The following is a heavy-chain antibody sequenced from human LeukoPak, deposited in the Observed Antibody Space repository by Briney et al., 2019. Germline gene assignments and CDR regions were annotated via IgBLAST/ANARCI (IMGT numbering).Heavy chain of an antibody. D-gene: IGHD1-26*01. CDR1: GGSISSNSYY. V-gene: IGHV4-39*01. J-gene: IGHJ4*02. CDR2: TFHSGST. Sequence: SETLSLTCTVSGGSISSNSYYWGWIRQPPGKGLEWIGSTFHSGSTYYNPSLQSRVTISVDTSKNQFSLRLSSVTAEDTAVYFCARDASGTYTIDYWGQGTLVTVSS. CDR3: ARDASGTYTIDY.